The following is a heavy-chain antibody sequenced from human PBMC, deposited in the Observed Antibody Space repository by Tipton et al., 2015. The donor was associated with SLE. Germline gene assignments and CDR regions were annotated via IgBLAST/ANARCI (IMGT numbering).Heavy chain of an antibody. CDR1: DYTFTAYG. Sequence: QVQLVQSGAEVKKPGASVKVSCTASDYTFTAYGISWVRQAPGQGLEWMGWISAYNGNTNYAQKLQGRVNMTTDTSTSTAYMELRSLRSDDTAVYYCARWHPYYYSYYMDVWGKGTTVTVSS. J-gene: IGHJ6*03. V-gene: IGHV1-18*04. CDR3: ARWHPYYYSYYMDV. CDR2: ISAYNGNT.